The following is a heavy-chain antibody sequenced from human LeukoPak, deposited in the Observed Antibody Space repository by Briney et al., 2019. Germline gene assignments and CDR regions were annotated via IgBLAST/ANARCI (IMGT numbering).Heavy chain of an antibody. CDR1: GFTFSSYS. CDR3: ARAEAAAPPFFDY. V-gene: IGHV3-21*01. CDR2: ISSSSSYI. J-gene: IGHJ4*02. D-gene: IGHD6-13*01. Sequence: GGSLRLSCAASGFTFSSYSMNWVRQAPGKGLEWVSSISSSSSYIYYADSVKGRFTISRDNAKNSLYLQMNSLRAEDTAVYYCARAEAAAPPFFDYWGQGTLVTVSS.